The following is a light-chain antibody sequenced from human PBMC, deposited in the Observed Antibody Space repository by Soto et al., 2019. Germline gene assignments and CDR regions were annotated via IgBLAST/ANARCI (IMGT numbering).Light chain of an antibody. V-gene: IGKV1-39*01. CDR2: AES. Sequence: DIQMTQSPSSLSASVGARVTITCRASQSISSYLNWYQQKPGKAPKLLIYAESSLQSGVPSRFSGSEPGTDFTLTISSLQPEDFANYYCQQSYSTPLTFGGGTKVEIK. CDR1: QSISSY. CDR3: QQSYSTPLT. J-gene: IGKJ4*01.